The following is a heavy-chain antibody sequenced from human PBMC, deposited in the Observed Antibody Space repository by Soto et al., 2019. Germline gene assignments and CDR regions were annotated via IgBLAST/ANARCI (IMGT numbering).Heavy chain of an antibody. V-gene: IGHV3-74*01. CDR2: INGDGSST. D-gene: IGHD3-16*01. Sequence: EVQLVESGGGLVQPGGSLRLSCATSGFTFSSPWMHWVRQAPGKGLVWVSRINGDGSSTTYADSVKGRFTISRDDSKSTMYLQMNSLRPADTAVYYCARGLVEWGRPTVVWGQGTVVTVSS. CDR1: GFTFSSPW. CDR3: ARGLVEWGRPTVV. J-gene: IGHJ3*01.